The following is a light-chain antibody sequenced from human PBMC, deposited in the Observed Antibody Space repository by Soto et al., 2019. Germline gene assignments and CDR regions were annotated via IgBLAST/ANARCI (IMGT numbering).Light chain of an antibody. CDR1: QSISVW. CDR2: VAS. CDR3: QQYHSYPYT. V-gene: IGKV1-5*03. Sequence: DIQMTQSPSTLSASVGDRVTITCWASQSISVWLAWYQQKPGRAPKLLIYVASTLESGVPSRFSGSGSGTEFTLTISSLQPDDFASYYCQQYHSYPYTFGQGTKLEIK. J-gene: IGKJ2*01.